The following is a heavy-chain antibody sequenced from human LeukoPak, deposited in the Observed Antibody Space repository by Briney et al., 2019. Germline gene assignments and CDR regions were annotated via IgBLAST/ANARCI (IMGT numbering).Heavy chain of an antibody. CDR2: ISGSGGST. V-gene: IGHV3-23*01. J-gene: IGHJ4*02. CDR3: AKDLDYDILTGYSS. CDR1: GSTFSSYA. D-gene: IGHD3-9*01. Sequence: GGSLRLSCAASGSTFSSYAMSWVRQAPGKGLEWVSAISGSGGSTYYADSVKGRFTISRDNSKNTLYLQMNSLRAEDTAVYYCAKDLDYDILTGYSSWGQGTLVTVSS.